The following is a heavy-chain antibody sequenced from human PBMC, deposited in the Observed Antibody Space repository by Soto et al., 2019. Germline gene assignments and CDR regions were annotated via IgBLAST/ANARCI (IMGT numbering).Heavy chain of an antibody. CDR1: GFTFSDHY. V-gene: IGHV3-72*01. D-gene: IGHD3-10*01. Sequence: PGGSLTLSCAASGFTFSDHYMDWVRQAPGKGLEWVGRTRNKANSYTTEYAASVKGRFTISRDDSKKSLYLLMNSLKTEDTAVYYCARDQITMVRGVIGYYYMDVWGKGTTVTVSS. CDR2: TRNKANSYTT. CDR3: ARDQITMVRGVIGYYYMDV. J-gene: IGHJ6*03.